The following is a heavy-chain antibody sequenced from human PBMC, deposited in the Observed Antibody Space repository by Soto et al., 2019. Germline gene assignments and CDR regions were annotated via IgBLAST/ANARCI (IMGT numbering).Heavy chain of an antibody. V-gene: IGHV3-23*01. Sequence: EVQLLESGGGLVQPGGSLRLSCAASGFTFRNLAMSWVRQAPGKGLEWVSAVTGSGGTTCYADSVKGRFTISRDNSKNTLYLQMNSLRAEDTAVYYCSKEGREYWGQGTLVTVSS. J-gene: IGHJ4*02. CDR3: SKEGREY. CDR2: VTGSGGTT. CDR1: GFTFRNLA.